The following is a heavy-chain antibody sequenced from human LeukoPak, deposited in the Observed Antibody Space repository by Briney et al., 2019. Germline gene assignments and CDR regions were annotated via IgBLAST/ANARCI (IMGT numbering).Heavy chain of an antibody. D-gene: IGHD1-26*01. J-gene: IGHJ4*02. CDR3: ARVFARGGEISGSYYYY. V-gene: IGHV1-69*05. CDR2: IIPMFGTA. CDR1: GGTFSSYA. Sequence: SVKVSCKASGGTFSSYAISWVRQAPGQGLEWMGGIIPMFGTANYAQKFQGRVTITTEESTSTAYMELSSLGSEDTAMYYCARVFARGGEISGSYYYYWGQGTLVTVSS.